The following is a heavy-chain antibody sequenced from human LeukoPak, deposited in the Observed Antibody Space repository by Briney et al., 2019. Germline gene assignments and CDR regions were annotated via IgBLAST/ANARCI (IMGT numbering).Heavy chain of an antibody. Sequence: PGGSLRLSCAVSGITLSNYGMSWVRQAPGKGLEWVAGISDSGGRTNYADSVKGRFTISRDNSKNTLYLQMNSLRAEDTAVYYCARVPFSSSSEAGAFDIWGQGTMVTVSS. CDR2: ISDSGGRT. CDR3: ARVPFSSSSEAGAFDI. J-gene: IGHJ3*02. D-gene: IGHD6-6*01. V-gene: IGHV3-23*01. CDR1: GITLSNYG.